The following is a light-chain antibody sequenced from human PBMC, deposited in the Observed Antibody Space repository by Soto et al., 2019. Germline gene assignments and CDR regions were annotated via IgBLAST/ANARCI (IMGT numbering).Light chain of an antibody. Sequence: IVLTQSAATLSLSPWERATLSCRASQSVSSYLAWYQQKPGQAPRLLIYDASNRATGIPARFSGSGFGTYYTLTSSSLEPEDVVVYYCQQRSECRTFGQGTKVDIK. J-gene: IGKJ1*01. V-gene: IGKV3-11*01. CDR1: QSVSSY. CDR2: DAS. CDR3: QQRSECRT.